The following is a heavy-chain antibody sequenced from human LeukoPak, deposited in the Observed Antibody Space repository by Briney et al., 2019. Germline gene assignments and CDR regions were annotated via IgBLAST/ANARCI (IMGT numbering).Heavy chain of an antibody. CDR1: GVSISSYY. CDR2: ISDSGDT. CDR3: ARDSYYDTSGYFNYAFDV. Sequence: SETLSLTCAVSGVSISSYYWSWIRQPPGKGLEWIGQISDSGDTNYNPSLKSRVTISVDTSKNQFSLKLSSVTTADTAVYYCARDSYYDTSGYFNYAFDVWGQGTLVTVSS. D-gene: IGHD3-22*01. V-gene: IGHV4-59*12. J-gene: IGHJ3*01.